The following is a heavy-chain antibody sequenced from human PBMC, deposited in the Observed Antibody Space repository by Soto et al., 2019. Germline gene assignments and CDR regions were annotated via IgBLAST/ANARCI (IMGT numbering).Heavy chain of an antibody. CDR1: GYTFTSYG. V-gene: IGHV1-18*01. D-gene: IGHD2-8*01. CDR2: IRSYNNST. Sequence: QVQLVQSGAEVKKPGASVKVSCKASGYTFTSYGVNWVRQAPGQGLEWMGWIRSYNNSTNYAQKLQGRVTMTTDTSTTAAYMELRSLRSDDTAVYYCARHGNGDDFWGQGTLVTVSS. J-gene: IGHJ4*02. CDR3: ARHGNGDDF.